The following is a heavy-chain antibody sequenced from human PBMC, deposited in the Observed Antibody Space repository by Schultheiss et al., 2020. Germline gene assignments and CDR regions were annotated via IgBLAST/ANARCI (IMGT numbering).Heavy chain of an antibody. Sequence: SQTLSLTCTVSGGSISSGDYYWSWIRQPPGKGLEWIGEINHSGSTNYNPSLKSRVTISVDTSKNQFSLRLSSMTAADTAVYYCARVVFVEAFRGWFDPWGQGTLVTVSS. V-gene: IGHV4-39*07. D-gene: IGHD3-16*01. J-gene: IGHJ5*02. CDR3: ARVVFVEAFRGWFDP. CDR1: GGSISSGDYY. CDR2: INHSGST.